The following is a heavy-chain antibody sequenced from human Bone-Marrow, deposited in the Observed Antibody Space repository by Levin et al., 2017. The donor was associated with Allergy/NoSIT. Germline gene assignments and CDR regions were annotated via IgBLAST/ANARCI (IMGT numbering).Heavy chain of an antibody. CDR1: GGSLRGYY. CDR2: INHSGSA. J-gene: IGHJ4*02. CDR3: ARLAGYSRGWYLPY. Sequence: SQTLSLPCAVSGGSLRGYYWTWLRQPPGKGLEWIGEINHSGSASYNPSLKSRVTMSVDTTKNQFSLNLISVTAADTAIYYCARLAGYSRGWYLPYWGQGALVTVSS. V-gene: IGHV4-34*01. D-gene: IGHD6-19*01.